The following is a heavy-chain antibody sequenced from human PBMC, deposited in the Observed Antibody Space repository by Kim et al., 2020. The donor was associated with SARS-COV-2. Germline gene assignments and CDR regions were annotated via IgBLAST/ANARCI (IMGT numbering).Heavy chain of an antibody. CDR1: GFTFSSYA. D-gene: IGHD5-12*01. CDR2: ISYDGSNK. J-gene: IGHJ4*02. V-gene: IGHV3-30-3*01. CDR3: ARDRLRLNTKGGYGY. Sequence: GGSLRLSCAASGFTFSSYAMHWVRQAPGKGLEWVAVISYDGSNKYYADSVKGRFTISRDNSKNTLYLQMNSLRAEDTAVYYCARDRLRLNTKGGYGYWGQGTLVTVSS.